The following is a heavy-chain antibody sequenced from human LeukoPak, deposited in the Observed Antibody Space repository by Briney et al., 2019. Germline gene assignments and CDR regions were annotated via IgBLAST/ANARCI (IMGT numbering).Heavy chain of an antibody. Sequence: GGSLRLSCAVSGFTFSSYWINWVRQVPGKGLMWVAHINTNGDSANYADSVKGRFTISRDNAKNTLYLQMNSLRAEDTAVYYCARDYGYYFDYWGQGTLVTVSS. D-gene: IGHD5-18*01. CDR1: GFTFSSYW. J-gene: IGHJ4*02. CDR2: INTNGDSA. CDR3: ARDYGYYFDY. V-gene: IGHV3-74*01.